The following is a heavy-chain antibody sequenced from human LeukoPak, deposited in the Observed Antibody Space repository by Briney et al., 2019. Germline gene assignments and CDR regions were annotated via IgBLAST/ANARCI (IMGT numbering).Heavy chain of an antibody. CDR2: IPYDGSNE. CDR3: ATAPRWLQFGYFDY. Sequence: GGSLRLSCAASGFTFSTYGMHWVRQAPGKGLDWVAFIPYDGSNEYYADSVKGRFTVSRGSSKNTLYLQMNSLRPEDTAVYYCATAPRWLQFGYFDYWGQGTLVTVSS. D-gene: IGHD5-24*01. J-gene: IGHJ4*02. CDR1: GFTFSTYG. V-gene: IGHV3-30*02.